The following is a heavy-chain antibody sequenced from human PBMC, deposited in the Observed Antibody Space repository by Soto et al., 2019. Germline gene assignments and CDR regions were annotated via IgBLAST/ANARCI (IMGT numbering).Heavy chain of an antibody. V-gene: IGHV3-23*01. CDR1: GATFRSYD. D-gene: IGHD1-26*01. Sequence: GGSLRLSCAASGATFRSYDMSWVRQAPGKGPEWVSAISGCGGSSYYEDSVKGRFTISRYTSKNTLHLQMISLRAEDTAVYFCANGGGSHRPFDYWGQGTLVTVSS. J-gene: IGHJ4*02. CDR3: ANGGGSHRPFDY. CDR2: ISGCGGSS.